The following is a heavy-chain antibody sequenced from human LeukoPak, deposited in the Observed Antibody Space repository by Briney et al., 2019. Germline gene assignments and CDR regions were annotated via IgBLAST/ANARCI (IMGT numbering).Heavy chain of an antibody. Sequence: GGPLRLSWTASGFTFSRYLMHWVRQAPGKGLVGVSRINGDGTITTYADSVKGRFTVSRDNAKNTLYLQMNSLRAEDTAVYYCASETYYYGSGSYYKGQFWGQGTLVAVSS. CDR3: ASETYYYGSGSYYKGQF. D-gene: IGHD3-10*01. J-gene: IGHJ4*02. CDR1: GFTFSRYL. V-gene: IGHV3-74*01. CDR2: INGDGTIT.